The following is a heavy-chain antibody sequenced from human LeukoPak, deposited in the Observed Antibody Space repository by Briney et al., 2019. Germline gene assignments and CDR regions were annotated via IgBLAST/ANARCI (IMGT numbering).Heavy chain of an antibody. V-gene: IGHV1-69*13. Sequence: SVKVSCKASGGTFSSYAVSWVRQAPGQGLEWMGGIIPIFGTANYAQKFQGRVTITADESTSTAYMELSSLRSEDTAVYYCARGDCSSTSCYARYYYYMDVWGKGTTVTVSS. D-gene: IGHD2-2*01. CDR1: GGTFSSYA. J-gene: IGHJ6*03. CDR3: ARGDCSSTSCYARYYYYMDV. CDR2: IIPIFGTA.